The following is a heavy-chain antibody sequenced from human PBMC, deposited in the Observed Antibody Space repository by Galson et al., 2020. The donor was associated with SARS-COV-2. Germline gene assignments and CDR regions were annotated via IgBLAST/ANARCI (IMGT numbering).Heavy chain of an antibody. D-gene: IGHD1-26*01. J-gene: IGHJ4*02. V-gene: IGHV3-33*01. Sequence: QLGESLKISCAASGFTFSSYGMHWVRQAPGKGLEWVAVIWYDGSNKYYADSVKGRFTISRDNSKTTLYLQMNSLRAEDTAVYYCARDRSGSHLEPFFDYWGQGTLVTVSS. CDR1: GFTFSSYG. CDR3: ARDRSGSHLEPFFDY. CDR2: IWYDGSNK.